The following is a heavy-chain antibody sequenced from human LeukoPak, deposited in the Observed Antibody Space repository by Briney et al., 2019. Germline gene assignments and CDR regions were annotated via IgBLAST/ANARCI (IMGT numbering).Heavy chain of an antibody. V-gene: IGHV4-39*07. CDR1: GGSISSSSYY. D-gene: IGHD6-19*01. Sequence: SETLSLTCTVSGGSISSSSYYWGWIRQPPGKGLEWIGSIYYSGSTYYNPSLKSRVTISVDTSKNQFSLKLSSVTAADTAVYYCARGGGAVAVGAFDIWGQGTMVTVSS. J-gene: IGHJ3*02. CDR3: ARGGGAVAVGAFDI. CDR2: IYYSGST.